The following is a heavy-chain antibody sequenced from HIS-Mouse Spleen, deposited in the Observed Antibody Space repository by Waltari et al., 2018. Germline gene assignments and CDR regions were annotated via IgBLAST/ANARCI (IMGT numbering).Heavy chain of an antibody. Sequence: LQESGPGLVKPSETLSLTCTVSGGSISSSSYYWGWIRQPPGKGLGWIGSIYYSGRTYYTPSPKSRVTISVDTSKNQFSLKLSSVTAADTAVYYCAREIPYSSSWYDWYFDLWGRGTLVTVSS. CDR1: GGSISSSSYY. J-gene: IGHJ2*01. CDR2: IYYSGRT. V-gene: IGHV4-39*07. CDR3: AREIPYSSSWYDWYFDL. D-gene: IGHD6-13*01.